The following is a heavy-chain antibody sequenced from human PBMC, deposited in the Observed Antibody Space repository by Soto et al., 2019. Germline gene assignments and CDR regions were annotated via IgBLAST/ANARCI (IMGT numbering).Heavy chain of an antibody. CDR3: VSDGPRRWSVFSFDY. Sequence: QVQLVESGGGVVQPGRSLSLSCAASGFTFSSYAMHWVRQAPGKRLEWVAVISSDGSNKYYADSVKGRFTISRDNSKKALYLPMNSLRAEETAVYYCVSDGPRRWSVFSFDYLGAGALVSVSS. CDR1: GFTFSSYA. D-gene: IGHD3-3*01. V-gene: IGHV3-30*01. J-gene: IGHJ4*02. CDR2: ISSDGSNK.